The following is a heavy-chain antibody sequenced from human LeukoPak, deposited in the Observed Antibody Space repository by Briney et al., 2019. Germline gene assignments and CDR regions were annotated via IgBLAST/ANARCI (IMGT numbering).Heavy chain of an antibody. Sequence: GGSLRLSCVASGFTFSSYAMNWVRQAPGKGLEWVSAISGSGGSTYYADSVKGRFTISRDNSKNTLYLQMNSLRAEDTAVYYCAKIRYPGYYFDYWGQGTLVTVSS. J-gene: IGHJ4*02. CDR3: AKIRYPGYYFDY. CDR1: GFTFSSYA. CDR2: ISGSGGST. D-gene: IGHD3-9*01. V-gene: IGHV3-23*01.